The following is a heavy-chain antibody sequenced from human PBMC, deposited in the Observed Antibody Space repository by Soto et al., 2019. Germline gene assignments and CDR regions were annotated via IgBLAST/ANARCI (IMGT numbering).Heavy chain of an antibody. Sequence: GSLRLSCAASGFNFSPYLMHWVRQTPGKGLVWVSRINAEGNTIYADSVKGRFTISRDNAKNMLYLQMTSLRAEDTAVYFCARVDLEGMDVWGQGTTVTVSS. CDR3: ARVDLEGMDV. CDR1: GFNFSPYL. J-gene: IGHJ6*02. V-gene: IGHV3-74*01. CDR2: INAEGNT. D-gene: IGHD1-1*01.